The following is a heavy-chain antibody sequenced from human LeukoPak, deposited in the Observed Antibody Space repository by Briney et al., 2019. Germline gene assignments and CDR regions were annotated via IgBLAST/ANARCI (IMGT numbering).Heavy chain of an antibody. Sequence: SVTLSLICTFSGGPIRSYYWSWIPQPPGRGLVWMGDLYYSGSTNFHPSLKSRVTISVDTSKNQFSLQLSSVTAADTAVYYCARVGLRLGEPPYYFDYWGQGTLVTVSS. D-gene: IGHD3-16*01. CDR1: GGPIRSYY. J-gene: IGHJ4*02. V-gene: IGHV4-59*07. CDR2: LYYSGST. CDR3: ARVGLRLGEPPYYFDY.